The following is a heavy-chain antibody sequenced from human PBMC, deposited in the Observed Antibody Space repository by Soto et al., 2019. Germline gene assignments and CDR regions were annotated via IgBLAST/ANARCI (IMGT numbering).Heavy chain of an antibody. Sequence: QVQLVESGGGVVQPGRSLRLSCAASGFTFSSYGMHRVRQAPGKGLEWVAVISYDGSNKYYADSVKGRFTISRDNSKNTLYLQMNSLRAEDTAVYYCAKGNLERSPFDYWGQGTLVTVSS. CDR1: GFTFSSYG. CDR2: ISYDGSNK. CDR3: AKGNLERSPFDY. V-gene: IGHV3-30*18. D-gene: IGHD1-1*01. J-gene: IGHJ4*02.